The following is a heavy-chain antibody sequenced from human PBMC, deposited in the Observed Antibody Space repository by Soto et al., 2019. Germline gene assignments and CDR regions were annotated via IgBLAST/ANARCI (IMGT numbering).Heavy chain of an antibody. CDR3: AQSGSFFRPSLGYFDY. CDR2: INPNSGGT. CDR1: GFTFTGHY. V-gene: IGHV1-2*02. Sequence: QVQLEQSGAEVKKPGASVKVSCKASGFTFTGHYIHWVRQAPGQGLEWMGWINPNSGGTSYAQKFQGRVTMTRYTSITTAYMELSRLSSDDTAVYYCAQSGSFFRPSLGYFDYWGQGTLVTVSS. J-gene: IGHJ4*02. D-gene: IGHD1-26*01.